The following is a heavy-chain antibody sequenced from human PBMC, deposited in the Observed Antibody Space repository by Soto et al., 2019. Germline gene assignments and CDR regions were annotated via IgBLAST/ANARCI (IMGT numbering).Heavy chain of an antibody. J-gene: IGHJ4*02. CDR3: ARGFSAGKGSPPDF. D-gene: IGHD6-13*01. V-gene: IGHV1-69*01. CDR1: GGTFNNHA. CDR2: IIPIFGTS. Sequence: QVQLVQSGAEVKKPGSSVKVSCKASGGTFNNHAINWVRQAPGQGLEWMGGIIPIFGTSNYAQKFQGRVTITADESIRTAYMDLSSLRSEDTAVYYCARGFSAGKGSPPDFWGQGSLVTVSS.